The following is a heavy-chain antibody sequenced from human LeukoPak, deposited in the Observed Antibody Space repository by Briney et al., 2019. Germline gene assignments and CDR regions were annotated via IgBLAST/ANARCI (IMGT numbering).Heavy chain of an antibody. J-gene: IGHJ4*02. CDR2: IYYSGNT. D-gene: IGHD4-17*01. CDR3: ARLMTTVTSEY. Sequence: SETLSLTCTVSGGSINRSYYYWGWIRQPPGKGLEWIGSIYYSGNTYYNPSLKSRVTISVDTSKDQFSLKLSSVTAADTAVYYCARLMTTVTSEYWGQGTLVTVSS. V-gene: IGHV4-39*01. CDR1: GGSINRSYYY.